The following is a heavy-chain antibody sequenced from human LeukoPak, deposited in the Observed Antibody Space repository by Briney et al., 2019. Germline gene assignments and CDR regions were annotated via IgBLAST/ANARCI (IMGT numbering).Heavy chain of an antibody. V-gene: IGHV1-2*02. Sequence: ASVKVSCKASGYTFTGYYMHWVRQAPGQGLEWMGWINPNSGGTNYAQKFQGRVTMTRDTSISTAYMELSRLRSDDTAVYYCARGGEDYDFWSGYYSMRVYYFDYWGQGTLVTVSS. CDR1: GYTFTGYY. CDR3: ARGGEDYDFWSGYYSMRVYYFDY. CDR2: INPNSGGT. D-gene: IGHD3-3*01. J-gene: IGHJ4*02.